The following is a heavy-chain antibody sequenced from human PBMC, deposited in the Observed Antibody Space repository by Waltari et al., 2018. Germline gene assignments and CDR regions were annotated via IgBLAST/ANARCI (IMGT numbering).Heavy chain of an antibody. CDR2: IDYSVST. CDR1: DDSFNDYY. V-gene: IGHV4-59*01. J-gene: IGHJ4*02. Sequence: QVQLQESGPGLVKPSETLSLTCTISDDSFNDYYWCWIRQPPGKGLEWLGYIDYSVSTDSSPSFKSRVTMSIDTSKNQFSLNLSSVSAADTAVYYCARDEATGYFDSWGQGTLVTVSS. D-gene: IGHD1-1*01. CDR3: ARDEATGYFDS.